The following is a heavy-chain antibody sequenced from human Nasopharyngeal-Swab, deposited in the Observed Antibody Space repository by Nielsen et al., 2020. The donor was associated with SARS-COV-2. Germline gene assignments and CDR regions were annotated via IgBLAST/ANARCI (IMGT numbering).Heavy chain of an antibody. J-gene: IGHJ6*02. CDR2: ISGSGGST. V-gene: IGHV3-23*01. CDR1: GFTFSSYA. CDR3: AKDLNSEGYCSSTSCYVLDYYGMDV. Sequence: GGSLRLSCAASGFTFSSYAMSWVRQAPGKGLEWVSAISGSGGSTYCADSVEGRFTISRDNSKNTLYLQMNSLRAEDTAVYYCAKDLNSEGYCSSTSCYVLDYYGMDVWGQGTTVTVSS. D-gene: IGHD2-2*01.